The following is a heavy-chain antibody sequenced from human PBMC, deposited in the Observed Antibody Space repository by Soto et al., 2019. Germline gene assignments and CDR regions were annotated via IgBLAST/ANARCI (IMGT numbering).Heavy chain of an antibody. J-gene: IGHJ4*02. V-gene: IGHV1-69*01. CDR1: GGSFGSNP. D-gene: IGHD5-18*01. Sequence: QVQLVQSGSEVKKPGSSVKVSCKASGGSFGSNPISWVRQAPGQGLEWMAGIIPIFATVHYAQKFQGRVTITADESTSTAYLELTSLRSEDMAVYFCARGGRGYSSAPRYYFDYWGQGTLVTVSS. CDR3: ARGGRGYSSAPRYYFDY. CDR2: IIPIFATV.